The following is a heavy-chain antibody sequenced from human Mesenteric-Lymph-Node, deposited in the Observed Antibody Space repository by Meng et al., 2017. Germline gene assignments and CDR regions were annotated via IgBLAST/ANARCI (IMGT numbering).Heavy chain of an antibody. CDR1: GITFNSDW. CDR2: INTDGSRS. D-gene: IGHD3-10*01. V-gene: IGHV3-74*01. J-gene: IGHJ5*02. CDR3: ARVRPGWFDP. Sequence: GESLKISCTASGITFNSDWMHWVRQAPGKGLEWVSRINTDGSRSNYADSVEGRFTISRDNAKNSLYLQMNSLRAEDTALYYCARVRPGWFDPWGQGTLVTVSS.